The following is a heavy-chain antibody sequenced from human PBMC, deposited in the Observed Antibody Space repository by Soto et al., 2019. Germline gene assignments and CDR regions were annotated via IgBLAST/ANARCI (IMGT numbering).Heavy chain of an antibody. CDR1: GFTFSSYW. CDR3: ARGRPVPY. V-gene: IGHV3-7*01. CDR2: VNQDGGEK. Sequence: EVQLVESVGGLVQPVGSLRLSCAASGFTFSSYWMSWVRQAPGKGLEWVANVNQDGGEKFYVGSVKGRFTISRENAMNSLYLQMKSLRAEDTAVYYCARGRPVPYWGQGTLVTVSS. D-gene: IGHD3-10*01. J-gene: IGHJ4*02.